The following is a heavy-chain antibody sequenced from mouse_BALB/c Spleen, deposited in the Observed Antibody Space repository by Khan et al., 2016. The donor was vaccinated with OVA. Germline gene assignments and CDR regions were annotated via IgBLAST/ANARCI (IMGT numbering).Heavy chain of an antibody. CDR3: ARALYYGAWFAY. Sequence: QVQLKESGPGLVAPSQTLSITCTVSGFSLTNYGVHWVRQPPGKGLEWLGVIWAGGSTNHNSALMSRLSISKDNSKSQASLTMNSLQTDDTAMYYCARALYYGAWFAYWGQGTLVTVSA. V-gene: IGHV2-9*02. D-gene: IGHD1-1*01. J-gene: IGHJ3*01. CDR1: GFSLTNYG. CDR2: IWAGGST.